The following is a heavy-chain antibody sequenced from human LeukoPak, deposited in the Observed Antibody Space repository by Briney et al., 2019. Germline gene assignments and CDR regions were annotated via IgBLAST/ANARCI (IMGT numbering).Heavy chain of an antibody. CDR2: IFTSGIA. V-gene: IGHV4-4*07. D-gene: IGHD3-10*01. Sequence: PSETLSLTCTVSGGSIGIYYWNWIRQPAGKGLEWIGRIFTSGIANYNPSLKSRVTMSVDTSKNQFSLNLSSVTAADTAVYYCAREISGTYYNPPDYMDVWGKGTTVTVSS. J-gene: IGHJ6*03. CDR3: AREISGTYYNPPDYMDV. CDR1: GGSIGIYY.